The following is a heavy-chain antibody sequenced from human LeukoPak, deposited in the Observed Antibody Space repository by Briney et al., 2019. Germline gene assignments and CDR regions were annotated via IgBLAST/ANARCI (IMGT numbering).Heavy chain of an antibody. CDR1: GFTFSSYS. CDR3: ARIMGGYYGSGSYYPPPFFDY. J-gene: IGHJ4*02. Sequence: GGSLRLSCAASGFTFSSYSMNWVRQAPGEGLEWVSSISSSSSYIYYADSVKGRFTISRDNAKNSLYLQMNSLRAEDTAVYYCARIMGGYYGSGSYYPPPFFDYWGQGTLVTVSS. CDR2: ISSSSSYI. D-gene: IGHD3-10*01. V-gene: IGHV3-21*01.